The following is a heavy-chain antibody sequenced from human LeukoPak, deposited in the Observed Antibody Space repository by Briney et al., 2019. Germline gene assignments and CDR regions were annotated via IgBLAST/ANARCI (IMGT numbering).Heavy chain of an antibody. CDR3: AGSPSYSGDYSYDAFDM. CDR2: ISDRSVSI. V-gene: IGHV3-23*01. D-gene: IGHD1-26*01. J-gene: IGHJ3*02. Sequence: GGSLRLSCAAPGFTFTTYAMRGVRQAPGKGLEWVSSISDRSVSIYYADSVRGRFTISRDNSKNTLPRQMNSLRAEETAIYWCAGSPSYSGDYSYDAFDMWGQGKMVTVSS. CDR1: GFTFTTYA.